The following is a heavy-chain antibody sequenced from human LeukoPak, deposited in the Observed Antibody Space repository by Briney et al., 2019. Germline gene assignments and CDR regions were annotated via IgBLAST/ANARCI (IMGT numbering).Heavy chain of an antibody. CDR3: ARDLSSRESLFDY. CDR1: GFTFSSYA. V-gene: IGHV3-30-3*01. Sequence: GGSLRLSCAASGFTFSSYAMHWVRQAPGKGLEWVAVISYDGSNKYYADSVKGRFTISRDNSKNTLYLQMNSLRAEDTAVYYCARDLSSRESLFDYWGQGTLVTVSS. D-gene: IGHD6-19*01. J-gene: IGHJ4*02. CDR2: ISYDGSNK.